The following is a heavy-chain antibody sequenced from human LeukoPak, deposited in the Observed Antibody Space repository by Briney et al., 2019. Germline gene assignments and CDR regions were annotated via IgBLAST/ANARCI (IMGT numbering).Heavy chain of an antibody. J-gene: IGHJ4*02. CDR1: GFTFSSYW. D-gene: IGHD3-3*01. CDR3: AKRCFWSGYPVPFYFDY. CDR2: ISGSGGST. Sequence: GGSLRLSCAASGFTFSSYWMNWARQAPGKGLEWVSAISGSGGSTYYADSVKGRFTISRDNSKNTLYQQMNSLRAEDTAVYYCAKRCFWSGYPVPFYFDYWGQGTLVTVSS. V-gene: IGHV3-23*01.